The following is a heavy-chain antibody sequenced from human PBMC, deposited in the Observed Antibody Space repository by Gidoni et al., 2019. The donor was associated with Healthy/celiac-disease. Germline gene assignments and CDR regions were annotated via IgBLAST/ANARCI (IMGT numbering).Heavy chain of an antibody. CDR1: GFTFSSYG. D-gene: IGHD5-18*01. CDR3: AKDEEFGPFPGSTAMGLIDY. CDR2: ISHDGSNK. J-gene: IGHJ4*02. Sequence: QVQLVESGGGVVQPGRSLRLSCAASGFTFSSYGMHWVRQAPGKGLEWVAVISHDGSNKYYADSVKGRFTISRDNSKNTLYLQMNSLRAEDTAVYYCAKDEEFGPFPGSTAMGLIDYWGQGTLVTVSS. V-gene: IGHV3-30*18.